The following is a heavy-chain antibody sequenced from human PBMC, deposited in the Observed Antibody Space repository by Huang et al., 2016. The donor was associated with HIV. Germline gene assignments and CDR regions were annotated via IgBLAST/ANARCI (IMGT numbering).Heavy chain of an antibody. D-gene: IGHD3-9*01. Sequence: QVRLHQWGTGVLKPSETLSLKCAVYGGAFSGHYWTWIRQSPGKGLEWIGSIDHRGTTSSNPSLKSRLTLSVDTAKSQFYLNLTSVTATDTATYYCARPRMTEGNSDSTWSFFDSWGQGTLVIVSS. J-gene: IGHJ4*02. CDR1: GGAFSGHY. CDR3: ARPRMTEGNSDSTWSFFDS. CDR2: IDHRGTT. V-gene: IGHV4-34*01.